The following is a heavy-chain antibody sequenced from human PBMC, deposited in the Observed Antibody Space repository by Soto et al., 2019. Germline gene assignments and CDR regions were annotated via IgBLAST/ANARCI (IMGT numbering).Heavy chain of an antibody. CDR1: GFTFSSYA. Sequence: GSLRLSCAASGFTFSSYAMHWVRQAPGKGLEWVAVISYDGSNKYYADSVKGRFTISRDNSKNTLYLQMNSLRAEDTAVYYCARDPGPTVDPLINWFDPWGQGTLVTVSS. CDR2: ISYDGSNK. V-gene: IGHV3-30-3*01. CDR3: ARDPGPTVDPLINWFDP. J-gene: IGHJ5*02. D-gene: IGHD5-12*01.